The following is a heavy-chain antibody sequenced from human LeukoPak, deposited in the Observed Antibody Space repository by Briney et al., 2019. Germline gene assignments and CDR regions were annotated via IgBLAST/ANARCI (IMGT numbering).Heavy chain of an antibody. J-gene: IGHJ2*01. CDR1: GGSISSYY. Sequence: PSETLSLTCTVSGGSISSYYWSWIRQPPGKGLEWIGSIYYSGSTDYNPSLKSRVTISLDRSKIQFSLKLGSVTAADTAVYYCARDSWGVRWYFDLWGRGTLVTVSS. V-gene: IGHV4-59*01. CDR2: IYYSGST. CDR3: ARDSWGVRWYFDL. D-gene: IGHD3-10*01.